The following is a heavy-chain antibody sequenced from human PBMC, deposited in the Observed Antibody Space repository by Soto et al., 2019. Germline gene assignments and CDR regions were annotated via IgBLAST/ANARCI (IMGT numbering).Heavy chain of an antibody. D-gene: IGHD1-26*01. Sequence: EVQLVESGVGSVQPGESLRMSCAASGFSFRDYAMHWVRQRTVKGLKWVAALGAADDPYYIAYVKGRFSVSRDNAQNTLYLQMNNLRVDDPAVYICARAYLGRLPRRADYYIAMDVWCRGTPVTVAS. CDR2: LGAADDP. V-gene: IGHV3-13*05. CDR3: ARAYLGRLPRRADYYIAMDV. J-gene: IGHJ6*02. CDR1: GFSFRDYA.